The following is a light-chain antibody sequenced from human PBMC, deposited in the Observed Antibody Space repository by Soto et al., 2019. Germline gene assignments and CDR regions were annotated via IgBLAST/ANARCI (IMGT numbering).Light chain of an antibody. V-gene: IGKV1-27*01. CDR2: AAS. CDR1: QSISSY. CDR3: QKYNSAPLT. J-gene: IGKJ4*01. Sequence: DIQMTQSPSSLSASVGDRVTITCRASQSISSYLNWYQQKPGKAPKLLIYAASTLQSGVPSRLSGSGSGTDFTLTISSLQPEDVATYYCQKYNSAPLTFGGGTKVDIK.